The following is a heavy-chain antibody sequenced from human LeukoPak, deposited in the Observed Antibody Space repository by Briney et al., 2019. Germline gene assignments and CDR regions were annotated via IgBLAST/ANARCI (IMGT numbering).Heavy chain of an antibody. Sequence: PSETLSLTCSVCGGSISSSTYYWGWIRQPPGKGLEWIGSIYYSGSTYYNPSLKSRLTISVDTSKNQFSLKLNSVTAADTAVYYCARHDYGDYSSFDYWGQGTLVTVSS. D-gene: IGHD4-17*01. V-gene: IGHV4-39*01. J-gene: IGHJ4*02. CDR1: GGSISSSTYY. CDR3: ARHDYGDYSSFDY. CDR2: IYYSGST.